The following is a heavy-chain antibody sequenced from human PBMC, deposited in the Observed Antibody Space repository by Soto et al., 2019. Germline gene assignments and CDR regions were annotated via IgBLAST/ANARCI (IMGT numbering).Heavy chain of an antibody. D-gene: IGHD6-6*01. CDR2: IGWDSTTV. CDR1: GFTFDNCA. V-gene: IGHV3-9*01. J-gene: IGHJ5*02. Sequence: EVQLVESGGGLVQPGTSLRLSCSASGFTFDNCAMHWVRQAPGKGLEWVSGIGWDSTTVGYADSVKGRFTISRDDAKNSSYLQMNSLRREDEALYSCVQVRYPSMAAPLDHWCQRTLVTVAS. CDR3: VQVRYPSMAAPLDH.